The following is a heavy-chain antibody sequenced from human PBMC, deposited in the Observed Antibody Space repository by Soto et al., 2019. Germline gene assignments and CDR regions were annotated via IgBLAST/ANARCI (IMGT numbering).Heavy chain of an antibody. Sequence: PGESLKISCKGSGYTFTDYWIGWVRQLPGKGLEWMGIIYPGDSDTRYSPSFQGHVTITDTSTSTAYMELRSLRSDDTAVYYCARAYHAEYYYYYGMDVWGQGTTVTVS. J-gene: IGHJ6*02. D-gene: IGHD2-2*01. V-gene: IGHV5-51*01. CDR3: ARAYHAEYYYYYGMDV. CDR1: GYTFTDYW. CDR2: IYPGDSDT.